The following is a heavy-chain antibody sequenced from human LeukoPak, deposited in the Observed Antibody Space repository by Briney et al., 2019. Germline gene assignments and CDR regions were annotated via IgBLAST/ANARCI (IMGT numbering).Heavy chain of an antibody. CDR3: ARGTAAAGYWFDP. CDR1: GFTFTSYS. V-gene: IGHV3-21*01. J-gene: IGHJ5*02. CDR2: ISSSSSYI. D-gene: IGHD6-13*01. Sequence: GGSLRLSCAASGFTFTSYSMNWVRQAPGKGLEWVSSISSSSSYIYYADSVKGRFTISRDNAKNSLYLQMNCLRAEDTAVYYCARGTAAAGYWFDPWGQGTLVTVSS.